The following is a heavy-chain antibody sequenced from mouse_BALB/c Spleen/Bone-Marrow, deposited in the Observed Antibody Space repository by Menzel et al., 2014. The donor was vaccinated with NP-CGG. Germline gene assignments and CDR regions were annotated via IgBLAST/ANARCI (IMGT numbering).Heavy chain of an antibody. CDR2: INPSYGRT. J-gene: IGHJ3*01. D-gene: IGHD2-14*01. CDR3: ARGYGYDAGFAWFVY. CDR1: GYTFTTYW. Sequence: QVQLKQSGAELVKPGASVKLSCRASGYTFTTYWMHWVKQRPGQGLEWIGEINPSYGRTNYNEKFKSKATLTVDKSSSTAYMQLSSLTSEDSAVYYCARGYGYDAGFAWFVYWGQGTLVTVSA. V-gene: IGHV1S81*02.